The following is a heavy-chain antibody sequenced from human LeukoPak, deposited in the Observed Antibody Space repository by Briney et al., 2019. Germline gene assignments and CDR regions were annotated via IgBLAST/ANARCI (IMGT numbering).Heavy chain of an antibody. Sequence: SETLSLTCTVSGASINNFNYYWGWVRQPPGKGLEWIGSINYSGATYYNASLKSRVTISVDTSENQLSLQVNSVTAADTAVYYCARHKGTEVAIPPLLDQGGQGTLVTVSS. V-gene: IGHV4-39*01. CDR2: INYSGAT. CDR1: GASINNFNYY. D-gene: IGHD2-21*01. CDR3: ARHKGTEVAIPPLLDQ. J-gene: IGHJ4*02.